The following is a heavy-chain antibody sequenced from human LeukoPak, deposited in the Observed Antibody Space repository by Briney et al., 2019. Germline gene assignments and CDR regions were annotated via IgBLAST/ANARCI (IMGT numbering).Heavy chain of an antibody. V-gene: IGHV3-15*01. J-gene: IGHJ4*02. CDR3: IWGAGGKFDY. CDR2: IKSKTDGGTT. Sequence: KPGGSLRLSCAASGFIFSDAWVTWVRQAPGKGPEWVGRIKSKTDGGTTDYAAPVKGRFTISRDDSKNTLCLQMNSLQNEDTAVYYCIWGAGGKFDYWGQGTLVTVSS. CDR1: GFIFSDAW. D-gene: IGHD2-15*01.